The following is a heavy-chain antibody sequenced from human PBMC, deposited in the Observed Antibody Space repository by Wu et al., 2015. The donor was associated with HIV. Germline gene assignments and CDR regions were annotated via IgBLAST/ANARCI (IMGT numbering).Heavy chain of an antibody. D-gene: IGHD5-24*01. V-gene: IGHV1-2*02. CDR3: ARAMMASAFDI. J-gene: IGHJ3*02. Sequence: QVQLVQSGAEVKKPGASVKAPARLLDTPSPATICTGCDRPLDKGLSGWDGSTPNSGGTNYAQKFQGRVTMTRDTSISTAYMELSRLRSDDTAVYYCARAMMASAFDIWGQGDKWSPSLQ. CDR1: DTPSPAT. CDR2: STPNSGGT.